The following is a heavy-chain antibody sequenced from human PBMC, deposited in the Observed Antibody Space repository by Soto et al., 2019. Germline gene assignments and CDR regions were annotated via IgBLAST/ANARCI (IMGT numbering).Heavy chain of an antibody. CDR3: AMLGGWSGGSSGMDV. D-gene: IGHD6-19*01. CDR2: IRRKANSYTT. J-gene: IGHJ6*02. CDR1: GLIFSDYH. V-gene: IGHV3-72*01. Sequence: EVQLVESGGGLVQPGGSLRLSCAASGLIFSDYHMDWVRQAPGKGLEWVGRIRRKANSYTTEYAAPVKGRFTISRDDSKNSLYLQMNSLKSEDPAVYYCAMLGGWSGGSSGMDVWGQGTTVTVSS.